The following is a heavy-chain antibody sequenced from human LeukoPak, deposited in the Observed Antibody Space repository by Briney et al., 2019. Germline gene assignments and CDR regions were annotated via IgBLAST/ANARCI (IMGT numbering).Heavy chain of an antibody. J-gene: IGHJ3*02. V-gene: IGHV3-23*01. Sequence: GGSLRLSCAASGFTFSSYAMSWVRQAPGKGLEWVSAISGSGGSTYYADSVKGRFTISRDNAKNSLYLQMNSLRAEDTALYYCAKDIGLAIFGVADAFDIWGRGTMVTVSS. D-gene: IGHD3-3*01. CDR2: ISGSGGST. CDR1: GFTFSSYA. CDR3: AKDIGLAIFGVADAFDI.